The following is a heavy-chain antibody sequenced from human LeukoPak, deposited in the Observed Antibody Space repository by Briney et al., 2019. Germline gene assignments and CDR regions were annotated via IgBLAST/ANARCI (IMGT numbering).Heavy chain of an antibody. CDR1: GFTVSDNY. CDR3: AKYAPPTTVVTRFFDS. CDR2: IYSAGST. J-gene: IGHJ4*02. Sequence: PGGSLRLSCAASGFTVSDNYMSWVRQAPGKGLEWVSLIYSAGSTYYADSVTGRFTISRDNSKNTLYLQMNSLRVEDTAIYYCAKYAPPTTVVTRFFDSWGQGTLVTVSS. D-gene: IGHD4-23*01. V-gene: IGHV3-53*01.